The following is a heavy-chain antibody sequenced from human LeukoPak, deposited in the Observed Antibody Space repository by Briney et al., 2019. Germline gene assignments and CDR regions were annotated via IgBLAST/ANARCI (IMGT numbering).Heavy chain of an antibody. V-gene: IGHV3-66*02. CDR3: ARVGQYYYDSSGYYHFDY. J-gene: IGHJ4*02. Sequence: PGGSLRPSCAASGFTVSSNYMSWVRQAPGKGLEWVSVIYSGGSTYYADSVKGRFTISRDNSKNTLYLQMNSLRAEDTAVYYCARVGQYYYDSSGYYHFDYWGQGTLVTVSS. CDR1: GFTVSSNY. CDR2: IYSGGST. D-gene: IGHD3-22*01.